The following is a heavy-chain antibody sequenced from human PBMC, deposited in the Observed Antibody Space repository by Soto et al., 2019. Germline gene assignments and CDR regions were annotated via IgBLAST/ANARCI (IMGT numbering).Heavy chain of an antibody. V-gene: IGHV4-39*01. CDR2: IYDRGST. Sequence: PSETLSLPSTVSGGSISSRSSYWGWLRQPPGKGLEWIGSIYDRGSTYYNPSLKSRVTISVDTSKNQFSLKLSSVTAADTAVYYCARHPRPYYFDYWGQGTLVTVSS. CDR3: ARHPRPYYFDY. CDR1: GGSISSRSSY. J-gene: IGHJ4*02. D-gene: IGHD6-6*01.